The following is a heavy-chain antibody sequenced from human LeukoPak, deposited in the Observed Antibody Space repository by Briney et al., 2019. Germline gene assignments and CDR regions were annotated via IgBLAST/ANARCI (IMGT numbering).Heavy chain of an antibody. CDR1: GFTFSSYS. CDR2: ISSSSYI. CDR3: AKMLVVVVAATTSFDY. V-gene: IGHV3-21*04. D-gene: IGHD2-15*01. J-gene: IGHJ4*02. Sequence: GGSLRLSCAASGFTFSSYSMNWVRQAPGKGLEWVSSISSSSYIYYADSVKGRFTISRDNSKNTLYLQMNSLRAEDTAVYYCAKMLVVVVAATTSFDYWGQGTLVTVSS.